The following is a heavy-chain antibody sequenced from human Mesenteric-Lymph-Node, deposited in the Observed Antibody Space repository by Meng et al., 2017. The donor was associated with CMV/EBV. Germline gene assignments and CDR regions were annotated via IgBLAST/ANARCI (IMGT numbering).Heavy chain of an antibody. V-gene: IGHV4-34*01. J-gene: IGHJ4*02. CDR1: SGSFSGYY. CDR2: INHSGST. CDR3: ARGSSYDILTGYFDY. D-gene: IGHD3-9*01. Sequence: QVQFHQWGGGLLKPSATLSVTCAVYSGSFSGYYWNWIRQSPGKGLEWIGEINHSGSTTYNPSFTSRIIISVDTSTNQISLNMSSVTAADTAVYYCARGSSYDILTGYFDYWGQGALVTVSS.